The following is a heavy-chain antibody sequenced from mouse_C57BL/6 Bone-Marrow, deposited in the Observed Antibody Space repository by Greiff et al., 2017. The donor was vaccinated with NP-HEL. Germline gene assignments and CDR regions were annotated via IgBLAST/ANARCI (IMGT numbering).Heavy chain of an antibody. Sequence: EVQLQQSGPELVKPGASVKISCKASGYTFTDYYMNWVKQSHGKSLEWIGDINPNNGGTSYNQKFKGKATLTVDKSSSTAYMELRSLTSEDSAVYYCASITTPAWFAYWGQGTLVTVSA. CDR2: INPNNGGT. CDR3: ASITTPAWFAY. CDR1: GYTFTDYY. V-gene: IGHV1-26*01. D-gene: IGHD1-1*01. J-gene: IGHJ3*01.